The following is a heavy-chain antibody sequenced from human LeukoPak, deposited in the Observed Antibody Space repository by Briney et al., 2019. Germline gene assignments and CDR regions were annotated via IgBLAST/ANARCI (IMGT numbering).Heavy chain of an antibody. CDR1: EFTFSRYA. Sequence: GGSLRLSCAASEFTFSRYAMSWVRQAPGKGLEWVSTINGTGGNTYYADSVKGRFTISRDNAKNSLYLQMNSLRAEDTAVYYCASSLLGYCSSTSCYEDGAFDIWGQGTMVTVSS. J-gene: IGHJ3*02. CDR3: ASSLLGYCSSTSCYEDGAFDI. CDR2: INGTGGNT. V-gene: IGHV3-23*01. D-gene: IGHD2-2*01.